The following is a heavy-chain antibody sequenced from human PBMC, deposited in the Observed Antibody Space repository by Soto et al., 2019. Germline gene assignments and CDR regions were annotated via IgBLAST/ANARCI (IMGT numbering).Heavy chain of an antibody. CDR3: ARGLLLWFGELARRGGYYYYMDV. CDR2: INDSGST. D-gene: IGHD3-10*01. J-gene: IGHJ6*03. CDR1: GGSFSGYY. V-gene: IGHV4-34*01. Sequence: QVQLQQWGAGLLKPSETLSLTCAVYGGSFSGYYCSWIRQTPGKGLEWIGEINDSGSTNNNPSLKSGVTLLVATPKHQFSVKLSSGTAADTAVYYCARGLLLWFGELARRGGYYYYMDVWGKGTTVTVSS.